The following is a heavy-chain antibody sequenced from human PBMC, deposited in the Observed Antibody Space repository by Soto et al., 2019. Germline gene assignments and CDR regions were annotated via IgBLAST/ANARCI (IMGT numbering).Heavy chain of an antibody. CDR2: INTDGSST. CDR3: ARSPGGYYID. CDR1: GFSFSSYW. V-gene: IGHV3-74*01. J-gene: IGHJ3*01. D-gene: IGHD3-9*01. Sequence: EVQLVESGGGLVQPGGSLRLSCVDSGFSFSSYWMHWVRQGPGKGLVWVSRINTDGSSTNYADSVKGRFTISRDNAKNTVYLQMRSLRAEDTAVYYCARSPGGYYIDWGQGTMVTVSS.